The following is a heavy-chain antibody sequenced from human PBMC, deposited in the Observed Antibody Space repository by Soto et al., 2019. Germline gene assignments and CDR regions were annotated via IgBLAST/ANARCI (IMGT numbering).Heavy chain of an antibody. CDR3: ARGKSMVRGVIIWFDP. J-gene: IGHJ5*02. CDR1: GGSFSGYY. Sequence: QVQLQQWGAGLLKPSETLSLTCAVYGGSFSGYYWSWIRQPPGKGLEWIGEINHSGSTNYNPSLKSRVTISVDPSKNQFSLKLSSVTAADTAVYYCARGKSMVRGVIIWFDPWGQGTLVTVSS. CDR2: INHSGST. D-gene: IGHD3-10*01. V-gene: IGHV4-34*01.